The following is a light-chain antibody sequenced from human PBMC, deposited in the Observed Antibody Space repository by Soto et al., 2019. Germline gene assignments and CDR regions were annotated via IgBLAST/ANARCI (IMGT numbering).Light chain of an antibody. V-gene: IGKV1-9*01. J-gene: IGKJ4*02. CDR1: QGISSY. Sequence: DIQLTQSPSFLSASVGDRVTITCRAGQGISSYLAWYQQKPGKAPKLLIYAASTLQSGVPSRFSGSGSGTEFTLTISSLQPEDFATYDCQQYNSYPHTLGGGTNVEI. CDR3: QQYNSYPHT. CDR2: AAS.